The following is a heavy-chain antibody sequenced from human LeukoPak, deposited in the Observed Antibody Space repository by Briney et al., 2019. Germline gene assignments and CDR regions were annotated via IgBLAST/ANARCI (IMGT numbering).Heavy chain of an antibody. CDR3: ARIAATIGADYFDY. CDR2: IYYSGST. CDR1: GPSISSYY. V-gene: IGHV4-59*01. D-gene: IGHD5-12*01. Sequence: SETLSLTCTVSGPSISSYYWRCIRQPPGKGLEWIGYIYYSGSTRYNPSLKSRVPISVDTSKNQFSLKLSSGTAADTAVYYCARIAATIGADYFDYWGQGTLVTVSS. J-gene: IGHJ4*02.